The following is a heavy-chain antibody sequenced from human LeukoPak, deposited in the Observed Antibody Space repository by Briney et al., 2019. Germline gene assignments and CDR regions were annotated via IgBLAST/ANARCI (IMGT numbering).Heavy chain of an antibody. D-gene: IGHD1-26*01. CDR1: GGTFSSYA. Sequence: SVKVSCKASGGTFSSYAISWVRQAPGQGLEWMGGIIPIFGTANYAQKFQGRVTITADESTSTAYMELSSLRSEDTAVYYCARKWELPKDNYYYYYMDVWGKGTTVTVSS. V-gene: IGHV1-69*13. J-gene: IGHJ6*03. CDR3: ARKWELPKDNYYYYYMDV. CDR2: IIPIFGTA.